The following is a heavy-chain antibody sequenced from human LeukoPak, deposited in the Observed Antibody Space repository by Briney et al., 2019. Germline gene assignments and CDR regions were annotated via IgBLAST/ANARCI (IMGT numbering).Heavy chain of an antibody. J-gene: IGHJ4*02. V-gene: IGHV3-48*04. CDR2: ISNSGSTI. CDR3: ARGDTATLKYYFDY. CDR1: GFTFSTYT. D-gene: IGHD5-18*01. Sequence: GGSLRLSCAASGFTFSTYTMNWVRQAPGKGLEWGSYISNSGSTIYYADSVKGRFTISRDNAKNSLYLQMNSLRAEDTAVYYCARGDTATLKYYFDYWGQGTLVTVSS.